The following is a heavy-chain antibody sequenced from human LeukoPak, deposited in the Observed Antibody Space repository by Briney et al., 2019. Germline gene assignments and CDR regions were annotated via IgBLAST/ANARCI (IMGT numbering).Heavy chain of an antibody. D-gene: IGHD2-2*01. CDR2: IYPGDSDT. CDR1: GYSFTSYW. J-gene: IGHJ3*02. CDR3: ARGLVPAANVGAFDI. V-gene: IGHV5-51*01. Sequence: GESLKISCKGSGYSFTSYWIGWVRQMPGKGLEWMGIIYPGDSDTRYSPSFQGQVTISADKSISTAYLQWSSLKASDTAMYYCARGLVPAANVGAFDIWGQGTMVTVSS.